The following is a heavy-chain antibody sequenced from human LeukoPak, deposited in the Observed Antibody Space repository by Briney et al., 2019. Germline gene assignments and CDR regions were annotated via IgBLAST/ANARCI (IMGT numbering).Heavy chain of an antibody. D-gene: IGHD4/OR15-4a*01. Sequence: GGSLRLSCAASGFTFSSYSMNWVRQAPGKGLEWVSSISSSSSYIYYADSVKGRFTISRDNAKNSLYLQMNSLRAEDTAVYYCARDHPRTLTTEFDYWGQGTLVTVSS. V-gene: IGHV3-21*01. J-gene: IGHJ4*02. CDR3: ARDHPRTLTTEFDY. CDR1: GFTFSSYS. CDR2: ISSSSSYI.